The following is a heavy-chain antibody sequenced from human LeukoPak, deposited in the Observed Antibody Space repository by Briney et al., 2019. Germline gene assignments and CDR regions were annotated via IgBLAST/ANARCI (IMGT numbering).Heavy chain of an antibody. D-gene: IGHD6-19*01. V-gene: IGHV3-48*03. CDR2: ISSSGSTI. CDR1: GFTFSSYE. Sequence: PGGSLRLSCAASGFTFSSYEMNWVRQAPGKGLEWVSYISSSGSTIYYADSVKGRFTISRDNAKNSLYLQMNSLRAEDTAVYYCARGSSGWYQILYYYYYMDVWGKETTVTISS. J-gene: IGHJ6*03. CDR3: ARGSSGWYQILYYYYYMDV.